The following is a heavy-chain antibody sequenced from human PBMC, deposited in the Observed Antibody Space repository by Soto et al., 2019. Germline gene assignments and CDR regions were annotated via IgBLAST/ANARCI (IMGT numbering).Heavy chain of an antibody. CDR1: GDSVTSHY. V-gene: IGHV4-59*02. D-gene: IGHD6-13*01. J-gene: IGHJ4*02. CDR2: MHYTGFS. CDR3: AKDSHWVLTKYTNKQQLPAY. Sequence: SETLSLTCSFSGDSVTSHYLTWIRQSPEKGLEWIGYMHYTGFSHYNPSLKSRLTISVDRSENQFTLQLTSVTAADTAVYYCAKDSHWVLTKYTNKQQLPAYWGQGTLVTVSS.